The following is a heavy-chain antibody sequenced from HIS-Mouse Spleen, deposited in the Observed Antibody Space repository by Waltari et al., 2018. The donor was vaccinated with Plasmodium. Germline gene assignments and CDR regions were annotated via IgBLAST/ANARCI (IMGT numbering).Heavy chain of an antibody. CDR2: INPNSGGT. Sequence: QVQLVQSGAEVKKPGASVKVSCKASGYTFTGYYIHWVRQAPGQGLEWMGWINPNSGGTNYAQKFQGRVTMTRDTSISTAYMELSRLKSDDTAVYYCARLDPHSSSWYRYFQHWGQGTLVTVSS. D-gene: IGHD6-13*01. V-gene: IGHV1-2*02. CDR1: GYTFTGYY. CDR3: ARLDPHSSSWYRYFQH. J-gene: IGHJ1*01.